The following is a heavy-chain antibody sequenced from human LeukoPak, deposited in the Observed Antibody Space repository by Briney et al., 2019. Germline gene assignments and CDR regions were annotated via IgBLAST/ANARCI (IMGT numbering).Heavy chain of an antibody. J-gene: IGHJ5*02. CDR3: ARSVGFHDSGNHYNPNWFDP. D-gene: IGHD3-10*01. CDR2: IYGSGNT. CDR1: GAAINDNH. Sequence: SETLSLTCIVSGAAINDNHWSWIRQPAGQGLEWIGRIYGSGNTYYNPSLTSRVSMSSDTSKNRFSLRLISVTVADTAVYYCARSVGFHDSGNHYNPNWFDPWGQGTLVTVSS. V-gene: IGHV4-4*07.